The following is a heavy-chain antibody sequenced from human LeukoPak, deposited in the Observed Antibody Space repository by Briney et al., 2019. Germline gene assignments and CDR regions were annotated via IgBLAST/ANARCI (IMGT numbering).Heavy chain of an antibody. D-gene: IGHD6-19*01. CDR2: IKQDGSEK. Sequence: PGGSLRLSCAASGFTFSSYWMSWVRQAPGKGLEWVANIKQDGSEKYYVDSVKDRFTISRDNAKNSLYLQMNSLRAEDTAVYYCARGFRGWYAEGFDYWGQGTLVTVSS. J-gene: IGHJ4*02. CDR3: ARGFRGWYAEGFDY. CDR1: GFTFSSYW. V-gene: IGHV3-7*01.